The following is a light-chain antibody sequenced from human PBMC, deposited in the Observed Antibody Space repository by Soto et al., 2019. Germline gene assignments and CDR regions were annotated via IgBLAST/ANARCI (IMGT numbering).Light chain of an antibody. V-gene: IGKV3-11*01. J-gene: IGKJ4*01. CDR1: QSVGSY. CDR2: DAS. Sequence: EIVLTQSPATLSLSPGDRATLSCRASQSVGSYLGWYQQRPGQAPRLLIYDASNRATSIPARFSGSGSGTDFTLTISSREPEDFAVYYCQQRSDWPSTFGGGTKVEIK. CDR3: QQRSDWPST.